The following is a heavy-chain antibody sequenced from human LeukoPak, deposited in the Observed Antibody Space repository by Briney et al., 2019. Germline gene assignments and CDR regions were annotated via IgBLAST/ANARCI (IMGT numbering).Heavy chain of an antibody. CDR1: GYTFTDYH. CDR3: ARDLPKTGYVGALDV. D-gene: IGHD5-12*01. J-gene: IGHJ3*01. Sequence: ASVTVSCKASGYTFTDYHILWVRQAPGQGPEWMGWINPNSGGTNYAQNFKGRVTMTRDTSISTAYMEVNSLTSDDTAVYYCARDLPKTGYVGALDVWGQGTMVTVSS. CDR2: INPNSGGT. V-gene: IGHV1-2*02.